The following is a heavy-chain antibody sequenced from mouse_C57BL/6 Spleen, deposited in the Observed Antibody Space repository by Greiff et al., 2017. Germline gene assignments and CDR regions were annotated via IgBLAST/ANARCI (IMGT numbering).Heavy chain of an antibody. D-gene: IGHD2-5*01. CDR3: ASLSNDYFDY. Sequence: EVQRVESGPGLVKPSQSLSLTCSVTGYSITSGYYWNWIRQFPGNKLEWMGYISYDGSNNYNPSLKNRISITRDTSKNQFFLKLNSVTTEDTATYYCASLSNDYFDYWGQGTTLTVSS. CDR1: GYSITSGYY. CDR2: ISYDGSN. J-gene: IGHJ2*01. V-gene: IGHV3-6*01.